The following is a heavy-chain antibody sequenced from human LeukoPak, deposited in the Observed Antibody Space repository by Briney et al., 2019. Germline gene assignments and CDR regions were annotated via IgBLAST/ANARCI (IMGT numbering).Heavy chain of an antibody. Sequence: SETLSLTCTVSGGSISSYYWSWIRQPAGKGLGWIGRIYSSGSNNYNPSLKSRVTMSVDTSKNQFSLRLSSVTAADTAVYYCARVSGAGRPLYYYYMDVWGKGTTVTVSS. J-gene: IGHJ6*03. D-gene: IGHD6-6*01. V-gene: IGHV4-4*07. CDR3: ARVSGAGRPLYYYYMDV. CDR2: IYSSGSN. CDR1: GGSISSYY.